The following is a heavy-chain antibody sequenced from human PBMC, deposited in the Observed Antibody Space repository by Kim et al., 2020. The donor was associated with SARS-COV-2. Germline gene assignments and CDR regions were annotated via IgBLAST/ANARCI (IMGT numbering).Heavy chain of an antibody. J-gene: IGHJ4*02. CDR3: ARARLGARRDYFDY. D-gene: IGHD1-26*01. Sequence: ADSLKGRFTISRDNSKNTLYLQMNSRRAEDTAVYYCARARLGARRDYFDYWGQGTLVTVSS. V-gene: IGHV3-30*01.